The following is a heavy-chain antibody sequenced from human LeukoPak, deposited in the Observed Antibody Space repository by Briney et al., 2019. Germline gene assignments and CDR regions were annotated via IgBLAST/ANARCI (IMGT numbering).Heavy chain of an antibody. V-gene: IGHV3-53*01. J-gene: IGHJ6*02. Sequence: GGSLRLSCAASGFAVTSNYMSWVRQAPGKGLEWVSILYSADSTKYADSVKGRFTISRDNSKNTLYLQMYSLRAEGTAVYYCASSNMDVWGQGTTVTVSS. CDR3: ASSNMDV. CDR2: LYSADST. CDR1: GFAVTSNY.